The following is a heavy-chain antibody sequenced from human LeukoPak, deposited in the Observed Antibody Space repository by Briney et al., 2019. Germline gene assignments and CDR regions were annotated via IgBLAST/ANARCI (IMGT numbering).Heavy chain of an antibody. CDR2: ISAYNGNT. J-gene: IGHJ4*02. CDR1: GYTFTSYG. CDR3: ARDLGGMRSSYHERDY. D-gene: IGHD3-22*01. Sequence: ASVKVSCKASGYTFTSYGISWVRQAPGQGLEWMGWISAYNGNTNYAQKLQGRVTMTTDTSTSTAYMELRSLRSDDTAVYYCARDLGGMRSSYHERDYWGQGTLVTVSS. V-gene: IGHV1-18*01.